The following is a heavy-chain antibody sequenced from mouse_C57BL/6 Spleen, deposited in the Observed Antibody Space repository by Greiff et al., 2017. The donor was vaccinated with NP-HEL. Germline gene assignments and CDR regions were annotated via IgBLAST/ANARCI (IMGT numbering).Heavy chain of an antibody. CDR2: ISNGGGST. D-gene: IGHD2-4*01. V-gene: IGHV5-12*01. CDR3: ARHDYDGYWYFDV. J-gene: IGHJ1*03. CDR1: GFTFSDYY. Sequence: EVKLVESGGGLVQPGGSLKLSCAASGFTFSDYYMYWVRQTPEKRLEWVAYISNGGGSTYYPDTVKGRFTISRDNAKNTLYLQMSRLKSEDTAMYYCARHDYDGYWYFDVWGTGTTVTVSS.